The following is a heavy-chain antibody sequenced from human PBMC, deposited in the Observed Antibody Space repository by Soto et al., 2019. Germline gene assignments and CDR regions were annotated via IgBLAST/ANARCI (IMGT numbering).Heavy chain of an antibody. V-gene: IGHV1-69*01. J-gene: IGHJ6*02. Sequence: QVQLVQSGAEVKKPGSSVKVSCKASGGTFSSYAISWVRQAPGQGLEWMGGIIPIFGTANYAQKFQGRVTITADESTSTDNRELSSLRSEDTAVYYCARDRGRVAVASYGMDVWGQGTTVTVSS. CDR3: ARDRGRVAVASYGMDV. CDR2: IIPIFGTA. CDR1: GGTFSSYA. D-gene: IGHD6-19*01.